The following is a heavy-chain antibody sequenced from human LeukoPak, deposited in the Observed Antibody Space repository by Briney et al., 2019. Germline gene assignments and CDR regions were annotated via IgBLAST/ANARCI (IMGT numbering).Heavy chain of an antibody. CDR1: GGSISSGGYS. D-gene: IGHD3-10*01. Sequence: SQTLSLTCAVSGGSISSGGYSWSWIRQPPGKGLEWIGYIYHSGSTYYNPSLKSRVTISVDRSKNQFSLKLSSVTAADTAVYYCARAYGSGSYPPDFWGQGTLVTVSS. CDR2: IYHSGST. CDR3: ARAYGSGSYPPDF. J-gene: IGHJ4*02. V-gene: IGHV4-30-2*01.